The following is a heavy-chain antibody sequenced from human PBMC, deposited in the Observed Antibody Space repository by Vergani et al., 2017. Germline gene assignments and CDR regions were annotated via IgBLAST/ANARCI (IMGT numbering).Heavy chain of an antibody. Sequence: QVQLVQSGGEVKKPGSSLHLSCPASRGTFSRSPIRWVRQAPGQGLPCLGGIYPIFGTGNYAQKCQGRVTITADVSTRTAYMEVSSLRSGDTAVYYCAREDTAMVFDYWGRGTLVTVSS. CDR3: AREDTAMVFDY. CDR2: IYPIFGTG. J-gene: IGHJ4*02. V-gene: IGHV1-69*01. CDR1: RGTFSRSP. D-gene: IGHD5-18*01.